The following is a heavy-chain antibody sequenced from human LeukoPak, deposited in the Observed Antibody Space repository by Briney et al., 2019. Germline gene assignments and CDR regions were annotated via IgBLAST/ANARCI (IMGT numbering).Heavy chain of an antibody. Sequence: GGSLRLSCEASGFTFSSHGMHRVRQPPGKGPEWGGVIWNDGSDQYYGDSLRGRFTVSRDNLKSTLYLQMDSLRAEDTAVYYCARGCGGSPGCYIIDKWGQGTLVTVSS. CDR2: IWNDGSDQ. CDR1: GFTFSSHG. CDR3: ARGCGGSPGCYIIDK. D-gene: IGHD2-21*01. J-gene: IGHJ4*02. V-gene: IGHV3-33*01.